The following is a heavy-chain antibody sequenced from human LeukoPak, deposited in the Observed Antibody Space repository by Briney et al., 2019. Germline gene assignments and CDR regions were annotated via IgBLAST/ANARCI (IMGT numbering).Heavy chain of an antibody. D-gene: IGHD5/OR15-5a*01. CDR3: ARVSPSDAFDI. J-gene: IGHJ3*02. CDR1: GGSISSGGYY. Sequence: SQTLSLTCTVSGGSISSGGYYWSWIRQHPGKSLEWIGYIYYSGSTYYNPSLKSRVTISVDTSKNQFSLKLSSVTAADTAVYYCARVSPSDAFDIWGQGTMVTVSS. CDR2: IYYSGST. V-gene: IGHV4-31*03.